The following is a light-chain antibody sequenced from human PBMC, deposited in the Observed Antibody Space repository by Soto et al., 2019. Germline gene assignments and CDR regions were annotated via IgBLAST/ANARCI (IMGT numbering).Light chain of an antibody. Sequence: DIQMTQSPSTLSASVGDRVTITCRASQSISSWLAWYQQQPGKAPKLLIYDASSLESGVPSRFSGSGSGTEFTLTISSLQPDDFATYYCQQYNSYSPYTFGQGTTLEIK. CDR2: DAS. J-gene: IGKJ2*01. CDR3: QQYNSYSPYT. CDR1: QSISSW. V-gene: IGKV1-5*01.